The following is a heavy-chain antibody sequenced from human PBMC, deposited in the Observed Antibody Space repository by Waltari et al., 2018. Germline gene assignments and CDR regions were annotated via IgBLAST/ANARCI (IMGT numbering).Heavy chain of an antibody. Sequence: EVQLVESGGGLIQPGGSLRLSCAASGFTVSRTSMSWVRQVPGKWLEWVSVIYSGGSTYYADSVKGRFTISRDNSKNTLYLQMNSLRAEDTAVYYCARDPGLNGPYDAFDIWGQGTMVTVSS. J-gene: IGHJ3*02. CDR2: IYSGGST. D-gene: IGHD2-8*01. V-gene: IGHV3-53*01. CDR1: GFTVSRTS. CDR3: ARDPGLNGPYDAFDI.